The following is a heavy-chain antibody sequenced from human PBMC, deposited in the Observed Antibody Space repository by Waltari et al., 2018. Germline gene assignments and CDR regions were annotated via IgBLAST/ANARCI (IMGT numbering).Heavy chain of an antibody. CDR2: LTLDGSQN. D-gene: IGHD4-4*01. Sequence: EVHLVESGGGWVEPGGSVRRGCAACGCTCSTYWMTWVRQAPGKGLERLDNLTLDGSQNTYVDSLKGRFTITRDTANNSLSLQINSLRAEDTAVPYCARDPHYSNFDYGGQGTLVTVSS. J-gene: IGHJ4*02. V-gene: IGHV3-7*01. CDR1: GCTCSTYW. CDR3: ARDPHYSNFDY.